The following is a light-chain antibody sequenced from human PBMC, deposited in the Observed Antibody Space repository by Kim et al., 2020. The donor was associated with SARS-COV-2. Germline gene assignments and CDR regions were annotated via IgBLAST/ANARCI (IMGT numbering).Light chain of an antibody. J-gene: IGKJ1*01. Sequence: PSTLSASVGDRVTITCRASQTLSGRLAWYQQKPGKAHKLLIFDASTLESGVPSRFRGSGSGTDFILTISRLQPDDSATYYCQHRKTFGQGTKLEI. CDR2: DAS. CDR1: QTLSGR. V-gene: IGKV1-5*01. CDR3: QHRKT.